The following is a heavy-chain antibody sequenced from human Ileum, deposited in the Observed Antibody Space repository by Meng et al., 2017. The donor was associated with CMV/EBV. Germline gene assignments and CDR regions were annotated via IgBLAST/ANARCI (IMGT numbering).Heavy chain of an antibody. V-gene: IGHV2-5*01. CDR3: ANTQLVYNWFDP. CDR1: GFSHSTSGVG. CDR2: NYRNDDK. J-gene: IGHJ5*02. D-gene: IGHD6-6*01. Sequence: TCAGFSHSTSGVGGGWIQQPPGKALEWVAINYRNDDKHYRPSLKRRLTITKDTSKNQVVLTMTNMDPVDTATDYCANTQLVYNWFDPWGQGTLVTVSS.